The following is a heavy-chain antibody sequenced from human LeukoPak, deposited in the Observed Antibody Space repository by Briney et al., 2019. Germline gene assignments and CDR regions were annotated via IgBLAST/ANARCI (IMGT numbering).Heavy chain of an antibody. CDR1: GFTFGDYA. J-gene: IGHJ4*02. CDR3: TREEYSSSWYGVNHY. D-gene: IGHD6-13*01. Sequence: PGGSLRLSCTASGFTFGDYAMSWFRQAPGKGLEWVGFIRSKAYGGTTEYVASVKGRFTISRDDSKSVAYLQMNSLKTEDTAVYYCTREEYSSSWYGVNHYWGQGTLVTVSS. V-gene: IGHV3-49*03. CDR2: IRSKAYGGTT.